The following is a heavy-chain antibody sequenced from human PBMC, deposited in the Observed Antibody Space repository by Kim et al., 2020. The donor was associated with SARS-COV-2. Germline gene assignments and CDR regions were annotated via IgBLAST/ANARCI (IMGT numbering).Heavy chain of an antibody. Sequence: ASVKVSCKASGYTFTSYGISWVRQAPGQGLEWMGWISAYNGNTNYAQKLQGRVTMTTDTSTSTAYMELRSLRSDDTAVYYCARRNYDILTGYLLYNWVGPWGQGTLVTVSS. V-gene: IGHV1-18*01. J-gene: IGHJ5*02. CDR1: GYTFTSYG. CDR2: ISAYNGNT. CDR3: ARRNYDILTGYLLYNWVGP. D-gene: IGHD3-9*01.